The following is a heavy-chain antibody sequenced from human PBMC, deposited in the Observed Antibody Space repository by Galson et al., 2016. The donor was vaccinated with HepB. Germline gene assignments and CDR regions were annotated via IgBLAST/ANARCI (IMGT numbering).Heavy chain of an antibody. CDR3: AKTTDCDVGGCYNSYGLDV. J-gene: IGHJ6*02. V-gene: IGHV1-18*04. CDR1: GYRFFTYG. D-gene: IGHD2-15*01. Sequence: SVKVSCKASGYRFFTYGISWVRQAPGQGLEWLGWISANSGNTIYAQKFQDRVTMTRDTSASTVYMDPRSLRSDDTAVYYCAKTTDCDVGGCYNSYGLDVWGQGTTVTVSS. CDR2: ISANSGNT.